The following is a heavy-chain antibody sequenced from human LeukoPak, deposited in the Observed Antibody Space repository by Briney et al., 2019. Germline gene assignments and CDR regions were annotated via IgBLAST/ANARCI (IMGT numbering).Heavy chain of an antibody. J-gene: IGHJ4*02. CDR1: GGSISSGSYY. CDR2: IYTSGST. V-gene: IGHV4-61*02. Sequence: SQTLSLTCTVSGGSISSGSYYWSWIRQPAGKGLERIGRIYTSGSTNYNPSLKSRVTISVDTSKNQFSLKLSSVTAADTAVYYCARDRGGRDFWSGYYYFDYWGQGTLVTVSS. D-gene: IGHD3-3*01. CDR3: ARDRGGRDFWSGYYYFDY.